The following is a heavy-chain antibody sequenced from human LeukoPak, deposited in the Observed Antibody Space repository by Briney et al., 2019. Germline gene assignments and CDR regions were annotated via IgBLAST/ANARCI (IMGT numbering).Heavy chain of an antibody. CDR2: IKGDGSRQ. Sequence: GGSLRLSCAASGFTFSNYWMVWVRQAPGEGLEWVGNIKGDGSRQYYLDYVKGRFTISRDNAKNSLYLQMSSLRADDTAVYYCVRDANYHDGSNYYDVLDSWGQGTMVTVSS. CDR1: GFTFSNYW. D-gene: IGHD3-22*01. V-gene: IGHV3-7*01. J-gene: IGHJ3*02. CDR3: VRDANYHDGSNYYDVLDS.